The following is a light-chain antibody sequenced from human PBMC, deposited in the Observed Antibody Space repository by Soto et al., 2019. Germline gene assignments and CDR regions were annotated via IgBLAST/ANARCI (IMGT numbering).Light chain of an antibody. Sequence: QSALTQPASVSGPPGQSITISCTGTNSDVGYYNYVSWYQQHPGKAPKLMIYEVSNRPSGVSNRFSGSKSGSTASLTISGLQAEDEADYYCSSYTTSSTLVLFGGGTQLTVL. J-gene: IGLJ3*02. V-gene: IGLV2-14*01. CDR1: NSDVGYYNY. CDR3: SSYTTSSTLVL. CDR2: EVS.